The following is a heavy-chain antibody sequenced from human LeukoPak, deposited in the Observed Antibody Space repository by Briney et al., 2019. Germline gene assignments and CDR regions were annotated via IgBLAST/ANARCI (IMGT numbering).Heavy chain of an antibody. Sequence: GGSLRLSCAASGFTFSTHVMYWVRQAPGKGLEWVSVIYSGGSTYYADSVKGRFTISRDNSKNTLYLQMNSLRAEDTAVYYCARDVFLGTISYWGQGTLVTVSS. CDR3: ARDVFLGTISY. CDR1: GFTFSTHV. CDR2: IYSGGST. V-gene: IGHV3-53*01. J-gene: IGHJ4*02. D-gene: IGHD3-9*01.